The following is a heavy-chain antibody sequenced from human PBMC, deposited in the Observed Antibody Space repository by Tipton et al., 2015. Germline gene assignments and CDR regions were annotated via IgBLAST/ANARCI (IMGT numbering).Heavy chain of an antibody. CDR3: ASPSLPHDRGDYYFQS. V-gene: IGHV4-38-2*01. D-gene: IGHD2-21*02. CDR2: ISHSGNT. J-gene: IGHJ4*02. CDR1: AYSISSDYY. Sequence: TLSLTCAVSAYSISSDYYWGWIRQPPGKGLEWIGSISHSGNTYCNPSLKSRVTISIDRFKNQFSLKLSSVTAADTAVYYCASPSLPHDRGDYYFQSWGQGSLVTVSS.